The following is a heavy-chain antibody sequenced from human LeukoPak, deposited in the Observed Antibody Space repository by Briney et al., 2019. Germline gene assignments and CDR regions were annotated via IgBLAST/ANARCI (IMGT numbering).Heavy chain of an antibody. J-gene: IGHJ4*02. V-gene: IGHV3-11*05. D-gene: IGHD5/OR15-5a*01. CDR1: GFIFSDFY. CDR2: ISPDGSYT. Sequence: GGSLRLSCAGSGFIFSDFYINWIRQSPGKGLEWLAYISPDGSYTTYGDSVKGRFVISRDNAKNSVSLQMNSLRVEDTAVYFCASDQVSGVFNYWGQGARVTVS. CDR3: ASDQVSGVFNY.